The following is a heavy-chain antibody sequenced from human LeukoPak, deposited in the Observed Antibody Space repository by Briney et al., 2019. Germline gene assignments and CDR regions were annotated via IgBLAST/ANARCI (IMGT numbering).Heavy chain of an antibody. D-gene: IGHD2-15*01. J-gene: IGHJ4*02. V-gene: IGHV4-59*01. CDR2: IYYSGST. Sequence: PSETLSLTCTVSGGSISSYYWSWLRQPPGKGLEWLGYIYYSGSTNYNPSLKSRVTISVDTSKNQFSLKLSSVTAADTAVYYCARGVCSGGSCYLSLNYWGQGTLVTVSS. CDR3: ARGVCSGGSCYLSLNY. CDR1: GGSISSYY.